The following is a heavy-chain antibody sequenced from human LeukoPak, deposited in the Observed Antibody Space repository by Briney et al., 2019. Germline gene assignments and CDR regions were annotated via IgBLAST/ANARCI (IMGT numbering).Heavy chain of an antibody. CDR3: ARHDHSDFGDPNWFDP. V-gene: IGHV4-39*01. CDR2: IYTSGST. CDR1: GGSISSYHYY. Sequence: SETLSLTCTVSGGSISSYHYYWGWIRQPPGRGLEWIGSIYTSGSTYYNPSLKGRVTISVDTSKNQFSLRLNSLTAADTALYYCARHDHSDFGDPNWFDPWGQGTLVTVSS. D-gene: IGHD4-17*01. J-gene: IGHJ5*02.